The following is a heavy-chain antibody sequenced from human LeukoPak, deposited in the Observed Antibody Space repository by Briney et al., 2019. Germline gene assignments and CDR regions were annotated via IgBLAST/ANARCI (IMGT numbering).Heavy chain of an antibody. CDR2: IIPIFGTA. J-gene: IGHJ3*02. Sequence: GSSVKVSCKASGGTFISYAISWVLQAPGQGLEWMGRIIPIFGTANYAQKFQGRVTITTDESTSTAYMELSSLRSEDTAVYYCARLDDYVWGSYRYPDAFDIWGQGTMVTVSS. V-gene: IGHV1-69*05. D-gene: IGHD3-16*02. CDR3: ARLDDYVWGSYRYPDAFDI. CDR1: GGTFISYA.